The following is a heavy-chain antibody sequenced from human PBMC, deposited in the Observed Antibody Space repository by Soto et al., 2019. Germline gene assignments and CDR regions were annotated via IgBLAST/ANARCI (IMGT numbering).Heavy chain of an antibody. CDR1: GFTFSNAW. Sequence: GGSLRLSCAVSGFTFSNAWMNWVRQAPGKGLEWVGRIKSKTDGGTTDYAAPVKGRFTISRDDSKNTLYLQMNSLKTEDTAVYYCTTQVSSGYYLTVYRGQGTLVTVSS. CDR3: TTQVSSGYYLTVY. CDR2: IKSKTDGGTT. D-gene: IGHD3-22*01. J-gene: IGHJ4*02. V-gene: IGHV3-15*07.